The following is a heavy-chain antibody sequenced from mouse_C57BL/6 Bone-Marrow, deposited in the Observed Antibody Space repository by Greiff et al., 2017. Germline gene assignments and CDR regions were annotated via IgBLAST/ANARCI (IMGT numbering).Heavy chain of an antibody. CDR1: GFSFNTYA. CDR2: IRSKSNNYAT. D-gene: IGHD1-1*01. V-gene: IGHV10-1*01. CDR3: LRSAWFAY. Sequence: DVKLVESGGGLVQPKGSLKLSCAASGFSFNTYAMNWVRQAPGKGLEWVARIRSKSNNYATYYADSVKDRFTISRDDSESMLYLQMNNLKTEDTAMYYCLRSAWFAYWGQGTLVTVSA. J-gene: IGHJ3*01.